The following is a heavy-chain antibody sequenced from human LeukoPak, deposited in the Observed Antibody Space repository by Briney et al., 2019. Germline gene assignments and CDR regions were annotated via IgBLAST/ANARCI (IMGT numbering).Heavy chain of an antibody. CDR3: ARAATVVTSSYYYYYYMDV. CDR1: GYTFTGYY. D-gene: IGHD4-23*01. J-gene: IGHJ6*03. CDR2: ISAYNGNT. Sequence: ASVKVSCKASGYTFTGYYMHWVRQAPGQGLEWMGWISAYNGNTNYAQKLQGRVTMTTDTSTSTAYMELRSLRSDDTAVYYCARAATVVTSSYYYYYYMDVWGKGTTVTISS. V-gene: IGHV1-18*04.